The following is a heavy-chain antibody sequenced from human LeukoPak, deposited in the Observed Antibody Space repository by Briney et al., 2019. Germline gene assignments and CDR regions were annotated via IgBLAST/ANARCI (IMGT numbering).Heavy chain of an antibody. CDR2: IYSGGST. J-gene: IGHJ4*02. Sequence: GGSLRLSCAASGFTVSSNYMSWVRQAPGKGLEWVSVIYSGGSTYYADSVKGRFTISRDNSKNTLYLQMNSLRAEDTAVYYCAKDLSYSSSWYAIDYWGQGTLVTVSS. D-gene: IGHD6-13*01. CDR1: GFTVSSNY. CDR3: AKDLSYSSSWYAIDY. V-gene: IGHV3-53*05.